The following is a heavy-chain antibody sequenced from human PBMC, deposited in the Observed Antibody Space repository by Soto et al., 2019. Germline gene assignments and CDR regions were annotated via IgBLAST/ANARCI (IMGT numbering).Heavy chain of an antibody. J-gene: IGHJ5*02. CDR2: INPSGGST. Sequence: ASVKVSCKASGYTFTSYDMHWVRQATGQGLEWMGIINPSGGSTSYAQKFQGRVTMTRDTSKSTVYMELSSLRSEDTAVYYCARAILGDYYYDSSRNWFDPWGQGTLVTVSS. CDR1: GYTFTSYD. D-gene: IGHD3-22*01. V-gene: IGHV1-46*01. CDR3: ARAILGDYYYDSSRNWFDP.